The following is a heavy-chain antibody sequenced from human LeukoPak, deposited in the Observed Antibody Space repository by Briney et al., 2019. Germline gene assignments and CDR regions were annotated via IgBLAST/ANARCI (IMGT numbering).Heavy chain of an antibody. V-gene: IGHV3-23*01. Sequence: GGSLRLSCAASGFTFSNFGMKWVRQPAGKGLEWVSSIRGNGGSTYYAASVKGRVIISRDNSRNTLYLEMIGLRAEDTYVYSCAKDFDTTVVLDAFDMWGQGTLVTVSS. J-gene: IGHJ3*02. D-gene: IGHD4-23*01. CDR1: GFTFSNFG. CDR3: AKDFDTTVVLDAFDM. CDR2: IRGNGGST.